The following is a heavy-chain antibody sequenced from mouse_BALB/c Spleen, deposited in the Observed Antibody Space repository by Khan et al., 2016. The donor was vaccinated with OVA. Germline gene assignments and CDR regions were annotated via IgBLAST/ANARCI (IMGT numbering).Heavy chain of an antibody. D-gene: IGHD2-10*01. Sequence: QIQLVQSGPELKKPGETVKISCKASGFTFTNYGMNWVKQAPGKGLKWMGWINTYTGEPTYADDFKGRFAFSLDTSDSTAYLQINNLKTEDTATYIYARPAYFSCVMVYWGQGTSVTVSS. CDR2: INTYTGEP. CDR3: ARPAYFSCVMVY. CDR1: GFTFTNYG. J-gene: IGHJ4*01. V-gene: IGHV9-3-1*01.